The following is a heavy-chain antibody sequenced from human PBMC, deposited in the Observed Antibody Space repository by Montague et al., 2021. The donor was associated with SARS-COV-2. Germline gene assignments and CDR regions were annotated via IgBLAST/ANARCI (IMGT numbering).Heavy chain of an antibody. CDR2: INQDGSDK. CDR1: EFTFSRYW. CDR3: SRDSVVGATAEWFDP. J-gene: IGHJ5*02. V-gene: IGHV3-7*01. D-gene: IGHD1-26*01. Sequence: SLRLSCAASEFTFSRYWMTWVRQAPGKGLEWVASINQDGSDKRYVGSVKGRFTISRDNAMNSLFLQMNSLRVEDTAVYYCSRDSVVGATAEWFDPWGQGTLATVSS.